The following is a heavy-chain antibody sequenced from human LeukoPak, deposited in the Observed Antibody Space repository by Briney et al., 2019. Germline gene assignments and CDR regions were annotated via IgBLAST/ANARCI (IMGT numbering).Heavy chain of an antibody. CDR1: GFTFSSYG. D-gene: IGHD5-24*01. J-gene: IGHJ4*02. V-gene: IGHV3-23*01. CDR2: ISGSGGST. CDR3: AKVGRDGYKLHNYYFDY. Sequence: PGGSLRLSCAASGFTFSSYGMSWVRQAPGKGLEWVSAISGSGGSTYYADSVKGRFTIPRDNSKNTLYLQMNSLRAEDTAVYYCAKVGRDGYKLHNYYFDYWGQGTLVTVSS.